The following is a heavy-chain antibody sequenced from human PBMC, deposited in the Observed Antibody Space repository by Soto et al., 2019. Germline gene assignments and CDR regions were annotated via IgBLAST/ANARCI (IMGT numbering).Heavy chain of an antibody. Sequence: EVQLVESGGGLMQPGGSLRLSCVVSEFTLSNYYMHWARQAPGKGLVWVSHINGDGSITNYADSVKGRFTISRDNAKNTLYLQMNSLRAEDTAVYYCARGGVPAALDMWGEGSMVPVSS. D-gene: IGHD3-16*01. J-gene: IGHJ3*02. V-gene: IGHV3-74*01. CDR3: ARGGVPAALDM. CDR2: INGDGSIT. CDR1: EFTLSNYY.